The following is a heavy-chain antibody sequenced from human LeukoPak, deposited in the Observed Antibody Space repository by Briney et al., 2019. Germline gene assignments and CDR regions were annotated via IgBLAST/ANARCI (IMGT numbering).Heavy chain of an antibody. Sequence: GGSLRLSCSVSGFTFSTYVMHWVRQAPGKGLEYVSAISSNGDNTCYADSVKGRFTISRDNSKNTLYLQMSSLRADDTAVYYCVRGTGYWGQGNLVTVSS. CDR2: ISSNGDNT. V-gene: IGHV3-64D*06. J-gene: IGHJ4*02. CDR3: VRGTGY. CDR1: GFTFSTYV.